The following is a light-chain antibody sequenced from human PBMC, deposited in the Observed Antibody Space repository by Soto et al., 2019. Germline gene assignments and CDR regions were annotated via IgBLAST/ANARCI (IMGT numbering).Light chain of an antibody. CDR1: QSISSW. CDR3: QQYNSYSPCT. Sequence: DIQMTQSPSTLSASVGDRVTITCRASQSISSWLAWYQQKPGNAPKLLIYDASSLESGVPSRFSGSGSGTEFTLTISSLQPDDFATYYCQQYNSYSPCTFGQGTKVEIK. V-gene: IGKV1-5*01. CDR2: DAS. J-gene: IGKJ1*01.